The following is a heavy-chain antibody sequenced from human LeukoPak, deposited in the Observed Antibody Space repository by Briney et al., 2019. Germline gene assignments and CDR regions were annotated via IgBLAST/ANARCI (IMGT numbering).Heavy chain of an antibody. Sequence: SETLSLTCSVSGYSISSAYYWGWIRQPAGKGLEYIGRIYTSGSTSYNPSLKSRVTISVDTSKNQFSLKLSSVTAADTAVYYCALYQLLFGHWFDPWGQGTLVTVSS. D-gene: IGHD2-2*01. J-gene: IGHJ5*02. CDR3: ALYQLLFGHWFDP. V-gene: IGHV4-4*07. CDR1: GYSISSAYY. CDR2: IYTSGST.